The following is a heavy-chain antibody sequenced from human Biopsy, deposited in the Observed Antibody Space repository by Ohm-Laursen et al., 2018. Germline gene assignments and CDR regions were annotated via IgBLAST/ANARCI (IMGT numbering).Heavy chain of an antibody. V-gene: IGHV4-38-2*01. D-gene: IGHD3-9*01. Sequence: GPLSLTFSVSASSLSHDYFWTWIRQPPGKFLEWIGSIYHGSGTSYNPSVETRVAITLDKAKNEFSLRIDSVTAADTAVYYCASRSLFFRYFASWGQGTPVTVSS. J-gene: IGHJ4*02. CDR3: ASRSLFFRYFAS. CDR1: ASSLSHDYF. CDR2: IYHGSGT.